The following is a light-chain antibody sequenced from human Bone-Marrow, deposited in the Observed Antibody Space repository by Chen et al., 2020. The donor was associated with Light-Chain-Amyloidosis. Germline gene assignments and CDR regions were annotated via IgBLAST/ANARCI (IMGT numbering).Light chain of an antibody. CDR3: QVWDRSSDRPV. Sequence: SYVLTQPSSVSVAPGQPATIARGGNNIGSTSVPWYQQTPGQAPLLVVYDDSDRPSGIPERLSGSNSGNTATLTISRVEAGDEADYYCQVWDRSSDRPVFGGGTKLTVL. CDR2: DDS. J-gene: IGLJ3*02. V-gene: IGLV3-21*02. CDR1: NIGSTS.